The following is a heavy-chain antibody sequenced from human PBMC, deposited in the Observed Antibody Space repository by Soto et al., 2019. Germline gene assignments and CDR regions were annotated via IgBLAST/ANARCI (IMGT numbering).Heavy chain of an antibody. CDR2: VSDSGGST. CDR1: GLTFNSYA. V-gene: IGHV3-23*01. D-gene: IGHD3-10*01. Sequence: GGSLRLSCAASGLTFNSYAMTWVRQAPGKGLEWVSSVSDSGGSTYYADSVKGRFTISRDNSKNTLHLQMNSLRAEDTAVYYSAKPYGSSVYHYMDVWGKGTTVTVSS. CDR3: AKPYGSSVYHYMDV. J-gene: IGHJ6*03.